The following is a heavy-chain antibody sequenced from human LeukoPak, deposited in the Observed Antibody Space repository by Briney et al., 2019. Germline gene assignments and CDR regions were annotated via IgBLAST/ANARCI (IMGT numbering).Heavy chain of an antibody. V-gene: IGHV3-7*01. D-gene: IGHD3-22*01. CDR2: IKQDGSEK. J-gene: IGHJ4*02. CDR1: GFTFSGYW. Sequence: GGSLRLSCAASGFTFSGYWMSWVRQAPGKGLEWVANIKQDGSEKYYVDSVKGRFTISRDNAKNSLYLQMNSLRAEDTAVYYCARSHYDSSGYLHWGQGTLVTVSS. CDR3: ARSHYDSSGYLH.